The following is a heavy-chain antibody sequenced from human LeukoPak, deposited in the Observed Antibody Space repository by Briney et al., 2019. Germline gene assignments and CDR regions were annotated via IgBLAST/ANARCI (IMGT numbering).Heavy chain of an antibody. CDR3: ASPLLESGGNIHFGL. CDR2: IKPDGSGK. Sequence: GGSLRRSCAASGFTFSRYWMTWVRQAPGKGLEWVANIKPDGSGKSYVDSVKGRFTTSRDNAKKSLYLEMNSLRAEDTAMYYCASPLLESGGNIHFGLWGRGTLVTVSS. J-gene: IGHJ2*01. V-gene: IGHV3-7*05. CDR1: GFTFSRYW. D-gene: IGHD4-23*01.